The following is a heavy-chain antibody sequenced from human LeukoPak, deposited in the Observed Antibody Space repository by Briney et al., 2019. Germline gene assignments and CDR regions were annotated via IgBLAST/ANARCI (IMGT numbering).Heavy chain of an antibody. CDR2: LSYDGSDK. J-gene: IGHJ6*02. D-gene: IGHD3-22*01. Sequence: GGSLRLSCAASGFTFSRYAMHWARQAPGKGLEWVAGLSYDGSDKFHADSVKGRFTISRDNSKNTLYLQMNSLRGEDMAVYYCASVRGHSSADGMDVWGQGTTVTVSS. CDR1: GFTFSRYA. V-gene: IGHV3-30-3*01. CDR3: ASVRGHSSADGMDV.